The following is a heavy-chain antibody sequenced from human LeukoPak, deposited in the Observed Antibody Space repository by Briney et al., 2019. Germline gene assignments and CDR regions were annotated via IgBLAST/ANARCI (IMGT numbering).Heavy chain of an antibody. D-gene: IGHD4-17*01. J-gene: IGHJ5*02. CDR3: ARAGSVRGMTTVTTNWFDP. CDR2: IYHSGSI. V-gene: IGHV4-4*02. CDR1: GGSISSSNW. Sequence: SGTLSLTCAVSGGSISSSNWWSWVRQPPGKGLEWIGEIYHSGSINYNPSLKSRVTMSIDKSKNQFSLKLSSVTAADTAVCYCARAGSVRGMTTVTTNWFDPWGQGTLLTVSS.